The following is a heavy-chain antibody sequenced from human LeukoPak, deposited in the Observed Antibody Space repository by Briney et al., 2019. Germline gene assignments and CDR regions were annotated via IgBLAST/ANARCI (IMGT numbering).Heavy chain of an antibody. D-gene: IGHD3-22*01. CDR1: GYTFTSYG. CDR2: INPSGGST. Sequence: GASVKVSCKASGYTFTSYGISWVRQAPGQGLEWMGIINPSGGSTSYAQKFQGRVTMTRDTSTSTVYMELSSLRSEDTAVYYCARYYYDSSGYYYSDYWGQGTLVTVSS. CDR3: ARYYYDSSGYYYSDY. V-gene: IGHV1-46*01. J-gene: IGHJ4*02.